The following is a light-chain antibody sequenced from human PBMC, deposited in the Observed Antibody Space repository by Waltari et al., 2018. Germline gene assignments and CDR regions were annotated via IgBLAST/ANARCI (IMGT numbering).Light chain of an antibody. J-gene: IGKJ2*01. CDR3: QESYGLPYT. CDR1: YSIDNF. Sequence: IQMTQSPSSLSASVGDRVTITCRSSYSIDNFLNWSQQKPGKAPKVLIYGASTLQSGVPSRFSGSGSGTDFTLTISSLQPEDFATYYCQESYGLPYTFGQGTKLEIK. V-gene: IGKV1-39*01. CDR2: GAS.